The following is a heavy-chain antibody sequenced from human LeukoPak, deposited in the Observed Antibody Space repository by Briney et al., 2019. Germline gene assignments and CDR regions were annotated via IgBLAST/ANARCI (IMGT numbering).Heavy chain of an antibody. CDR3: ARYELGAARISFVC. CDR2: IRHVVSKK. V-gene: IGHV3-30*02. CDR1: GVTFSSYG. Sequence: GGSLRVSCAASGVTFSSYGMNWVRQAPGKGVEWVAFIRHVVSKKYYAETVKGGFTISTDKSKNTLYMQMNSLRAEDTGVYYCARYELGAARISFVCRGQ. D-gene: IGHD6-6*01. J-gene: IGHJ4*02.